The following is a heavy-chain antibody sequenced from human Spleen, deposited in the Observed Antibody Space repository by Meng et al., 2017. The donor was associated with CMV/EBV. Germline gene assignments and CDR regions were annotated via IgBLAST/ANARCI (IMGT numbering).Heavy chain of an antibody. J-gene: IGHJ4*02. CDR2: IKSTTDGGTT. Sequence: WAVSGLTFSHAWMRWVRQAPGKGLEWVGRIKSTTDGGTTDYAAPVKGRFTISRDDSKNTVHLQMNSLKSEDTAVYYCATTQVGAPDYWGQGTLVTVSS. CDR3: ATTQVGAPDY. CDR1: GLTFSHAW. D-gene: IGHD1-26*01. V-gene: IGHV3-15*01.